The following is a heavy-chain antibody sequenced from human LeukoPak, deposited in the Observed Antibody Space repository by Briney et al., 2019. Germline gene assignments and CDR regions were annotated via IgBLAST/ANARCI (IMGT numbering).Heavy chain of an antibody. CDR1: GFTFSSYS. V-gene: IGHV3-48*01. CDR2: ISSSSSTI. Sequence: GGSLRLSCAASGFTFSSYSMNWVRQAPGKGLEWVSYISSSSSTIYYADSVKGRFTISRDNAKNSLYLQMNSLRAEDTAVYYCAKGAYYYDSSGYYRYWGQGTLVTVSS. CDR3: AKGAYYYDSSGYYRY. J-gene: IGHJ4*02. D-gene: IGHD3-22*01.